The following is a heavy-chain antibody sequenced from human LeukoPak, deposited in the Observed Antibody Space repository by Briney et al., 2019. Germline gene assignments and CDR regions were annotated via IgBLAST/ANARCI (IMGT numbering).Heavy chain of an antibody. CDR2: INDSGGST. Sequence: GGSQRLSCAASGFTFNNYAMNWVRQAPGKGLEWVSVINDSGGSTFYADSVKGRFSISRDNSNLYLQMSSLRAEDTAVYYCARSLKWNLVGFDYWGQGTLVTVSS. J-gene: IGHJ4*02. CDR3: ARSLKWNLVGFDY. V-gene: IGHV3-23*01. D-gene: IGHD1-1*01. CDR1: GFTFNNYA.